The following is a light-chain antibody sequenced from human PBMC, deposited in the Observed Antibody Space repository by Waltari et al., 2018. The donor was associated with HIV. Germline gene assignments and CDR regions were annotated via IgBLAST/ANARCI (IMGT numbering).Light chain of an antibody. CDR2: DAS. J-gene: IGKJ2*01. V-gene: IGKV3D-20*01. Sequence: DIVLTHSPATLSLSPGERATLSCGASQTVSNNYLAWDQQKPGLATRLLSYDASSRAACVPDMFSGSGSGTDFTLTISRLEPEDFAVYYCHQFGSSTSYTFGQGTKLEIK. CDR1: QTVSNNY. CDR3: HQFGSSTSYT.